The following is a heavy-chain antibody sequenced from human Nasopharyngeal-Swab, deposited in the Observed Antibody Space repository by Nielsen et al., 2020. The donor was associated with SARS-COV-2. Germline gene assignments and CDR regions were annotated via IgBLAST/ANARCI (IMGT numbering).Heavy chain of an antibody. J-gene: IGHJ5*02. CDR3: AREPDSSGWYATSNWFDP. Sequence: ASVKVSCKASGYTFTGYYMPWVRQASGQGLEWMGRINPNSGGTNYAQKFQGRVTMTRDTSISTAYMELSRLRSDDTAVYYCAREPDSSGWYATSNWFDPWGQGTLVTVSS. CDR1: GYTFTGYY. CDR2: INPNSGGT. V-gene: IGHV1-2*06. D-gene: IGHD6-19*01.